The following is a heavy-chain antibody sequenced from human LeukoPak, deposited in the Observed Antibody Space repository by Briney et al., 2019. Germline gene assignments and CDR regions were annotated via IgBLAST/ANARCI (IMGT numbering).Heavy chain of an antibody. Sequence: QPGGSLRLSCAASGFTFSSYGMHWVRQAPGKGLEWVAFIRYDGSNKYYADSVKGRFTISRDNSKNTLYLQMNSLRAEDTAVYYCAKFPITLGELSPGNYWGQGTLVTVSS. CDR1: GFTFSSYG. CDR2: IRYDGSNK. V-gene: IGHV3-30*02. CDR3: AKFPITLGELSPGNY. D-gene: IGHD3-16*02. J-gene: IGHJ4*02.